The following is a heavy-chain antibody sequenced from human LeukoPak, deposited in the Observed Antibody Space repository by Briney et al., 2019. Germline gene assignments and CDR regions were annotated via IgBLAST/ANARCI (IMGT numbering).Heavy chain of an antibody. CDR2: IKQGGSEK. J-gene: IGHJ4*02. CDR1: GFTFSSYW. D-gene: IGHD3-22*01. CDR3: ARRHDSSGGFDY. V-gene: IGHV3-7*01. Sequence: GGSLRLSCAVSGFTFSSYWMSWVRQAPGKGLEWVANIKQGGSEKYYVDSVKGRFTISRDNAKNSLYLQMNSLRVEDTAVYYCARRHDSSGGFDYWDQGTLLTVSS.